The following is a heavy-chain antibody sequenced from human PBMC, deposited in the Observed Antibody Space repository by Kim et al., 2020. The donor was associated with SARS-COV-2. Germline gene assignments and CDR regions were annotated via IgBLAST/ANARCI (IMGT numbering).Heavy chain of an antibody. Sequence: ASVKVSCKASGYTFTSYYMHWVRQAPGQGLEWMGIINPSGGSTSYAQKFQGRVTMTRDTSTSTVYMELSSLRSEDTAVYYCARDIPIRYFDWLLSNRDYYYYGMDVWGQGTTVTVSS. J-gene: IGHJ6*02. D-gene: IGHD3-9*01. CDR3: ARDIPIRYFDWLLSNRDYYYYGMDV. CDR2: INPSGGST. CDR1: GYTFTSYY. V-gene: IGHV1-46*01.